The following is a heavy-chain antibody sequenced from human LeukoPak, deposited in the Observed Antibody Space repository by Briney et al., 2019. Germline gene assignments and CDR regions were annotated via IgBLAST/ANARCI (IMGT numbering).Heavy chain of an antibody. V-gene: IGHV4-59*01. CDR3: ARRGYYYDSSGYLPFDY. CDR2: IYYSGST. D-gene: IGHD3-22*01. Sequence: SETLSLTCTVSGGSISSYYWSWIRQPPGKGLEWIGYIYYSGSTNYNPSLKSRVTISVDPSKNQFSLKLSSVTAAGTAVYYCARRGYYYDSSGYLPFDYWGQGTLVTVSS. CDR1: GGSISSYY. J-gene: IGHJ4*02.